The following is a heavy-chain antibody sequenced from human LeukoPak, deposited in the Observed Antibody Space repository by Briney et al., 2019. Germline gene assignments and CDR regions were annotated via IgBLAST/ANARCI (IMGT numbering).Heavy chain of an antibody. CDR3: ARSGGYSSPQNY. J-gene: IGHJ4*02. CDR2: INHSGSA. Sequence: TSETLSLTCAVYGGSFSGYYWSWIRQPPGKGLEWIGEINHSGSANYNPSLKSRVTISVDTSKNQFSLKLSSVTAADTAVYYCARSGGYSSPQNYWGQGTLVTVSS. D-gene: IGHD6-19*01. V-gene: IGHV4-34*01. CDR1: GGSFSGYY.